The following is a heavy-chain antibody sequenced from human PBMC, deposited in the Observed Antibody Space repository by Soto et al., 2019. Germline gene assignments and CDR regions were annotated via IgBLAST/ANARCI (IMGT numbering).Heavy chain of an antibody. V-gene: IGHV3-74*01. J-gene: IGHJ6*02. CDR2: INSEGSST. CDR3: ARGIQWRYGMDV. Sequence: EVQLVESGGGLVQPGGSLRLSCAAAGFTFSNHWMHWVRQAPGRGLGGVSRINSEGSSTFYADTVKGRVTISRDNAKNTVYLQMNSLRGDDTGVYYCARGIQWRYGMDVWGQGTTVTVSS. CDR1: GFTFSNHW. D-gene: IGHD5-12*01.